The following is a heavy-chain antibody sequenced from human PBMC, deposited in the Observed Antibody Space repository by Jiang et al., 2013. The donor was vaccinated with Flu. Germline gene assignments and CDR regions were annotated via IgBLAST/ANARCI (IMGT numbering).Heavy chain of an antibody. J-gene: IGHJ5*02. CDR3: ARDNYDFWSGYYTGWFDP. CDR2: INTNTGNP. V-gene: IGHV7-4-1*02. Sequence: QSGSELKKPGASVKVSCKASGYTFTTYGMNWVRQAPGQGLEWMGWINTNTGNPTYAQGFTGRFVFSLDTSVSTAYLQISSLKAEDTAVYYCARDNYDFWSGYYTGWFDPWGQGTLVTVSS. D-gene: IGHD3-3*01. CDR1: GYTFTTYG.